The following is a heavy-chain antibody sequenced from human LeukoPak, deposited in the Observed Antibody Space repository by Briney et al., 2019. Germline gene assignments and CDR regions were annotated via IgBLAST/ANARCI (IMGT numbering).Heavy chain of an antibody. CDR2: IYHSGST. J-gene: IGHJ3*02. V-gene: IGHV4-30-2*01. Sequence: SETLSLTCAVSGGSISSGGYSWSWIRQPPGKGLEWIGYIYHSGSTYYNPSLESRVTISVDTSKNQFSLKLSSVTAADTAVYYCARGRDSSGSSYDAFDIWGQGTMVTVSS. CDR1: GGSISSGGYS. CDR3: ARGRDSSGSSYDAFDI. D-gene: IGHD3-22*01.